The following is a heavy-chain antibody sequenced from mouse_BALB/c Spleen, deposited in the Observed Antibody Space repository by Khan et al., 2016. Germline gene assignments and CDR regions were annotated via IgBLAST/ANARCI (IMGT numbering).Heavy chain of an antibody. CDR3: ANNADGYAY. CDR1: GDTFTTYT. J-gene: IGHJ3*01. Sequence: VQLQESGAELARPGASVRLSCTTSGDTFTTYTIHWIKQRPGQGLEWVGYINPGSGYASFNQKFQDKATLTADTSSSTAYMQLSRLTSEDSAVHYGANNADGYAYWRQGTLVTVSA. V-gene: IGHV1-4*01. D-gene: IGHD1-1*01. CDR2: INPGSGYA.